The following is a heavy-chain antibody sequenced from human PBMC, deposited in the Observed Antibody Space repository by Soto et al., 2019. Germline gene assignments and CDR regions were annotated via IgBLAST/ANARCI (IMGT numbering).Heavy chain of an antibody. CDR3: ASMIGDPVLSFDS. CDR1: GGSISSYY. CDR2: IFCSGST. D-gene: IGHD3-10*02. Sequence: QVQLQESGPGLVKPSETLSLTCTVSGGSISSYYWRWVRQPPGKGLEWFGFIFCSGSTSYNPSLTSRVTISIDPSEYQFSLKLNSVTAAGTAVYYWASMIGDPVLSFDSWGQGTLVAVSS. V-gene: IGHV4-59*01. J-gene: IGHJ5*01.